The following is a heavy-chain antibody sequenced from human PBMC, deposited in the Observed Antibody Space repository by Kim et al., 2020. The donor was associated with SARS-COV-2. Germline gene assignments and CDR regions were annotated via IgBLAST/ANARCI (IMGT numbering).Heavy chain of an antibody. Sequence: SQTLSLTCAISGDSVSSNSAAWNWIRQSPSRGLEWLGRTYYRSKWYNDYAVSVKSRITINPDTSKNQFSLQLNSVTPEDTAVYYCAREGTPGTFDYYDSSGPPYYFDYWGQGTLVTVSS. V-gene: IGHV6-1*01. CDR1: GDSVSSNSAA. J-gene: IGHJ4*02. CDR3: AREGTPGTFDYYDSSGPPYYFDY. CDR2: TYYRSKWYN. D-gene: IGHD3-22*01.